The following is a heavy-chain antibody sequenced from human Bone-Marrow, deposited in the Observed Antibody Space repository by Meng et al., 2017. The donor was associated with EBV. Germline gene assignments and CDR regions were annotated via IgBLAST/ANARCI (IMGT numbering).Heavy chain of an antibody. D-gene: IGHD2-2*01. CDR2: INHRGRT. Sequence: LPQGGGGLLKHSGPRSLTCSVCGGSFSVYHWCWIGQTPGKGLEWIGEINHRGRTNYNASLKSRVTISIDTSKNHFSLKLTSVTAADTAVYYCARFPLVICSSPSCYASGIDWFDPWGQGTLVTVSS. J-gene: IGHJ5*02. CDR1: GGSFSVYH. CDR3: ARFPLVICSSPSCYASGIDWFDP. V-gene: IGHV4-34*01.